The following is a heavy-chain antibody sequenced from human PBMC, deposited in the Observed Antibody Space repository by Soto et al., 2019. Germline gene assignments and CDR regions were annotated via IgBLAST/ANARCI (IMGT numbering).Heavy chain of an antibody. D-gene: IGHD5-12*01. V-gene: IGHV4-59*11. CDR2: IHYNGNT. CDR3: AREGNLGRWLQPLDF. Sequence: PSQPLPHTWSVSGDSISDLSWRWIRQPQGKGLEWIGNIHYNGNTKYNPSLKSRVTMSVDTSKNQFSLKLISVTAADTAKYFCAREGNLGRWLQPLDFWGQGTLVTVSS. CDR1: GDSISDLS. J-gene: IGHJ4*02.